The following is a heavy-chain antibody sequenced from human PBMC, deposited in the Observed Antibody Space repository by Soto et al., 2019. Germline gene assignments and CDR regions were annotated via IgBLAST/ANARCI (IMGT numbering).Heavy chain of an antibody. J-gene: IGHJ4*02. CDR2: IIPIFGTA. V-gene: IGHV1-69*12. CDR3: ARGLLGWEYPFDY. CDR1: GGTFSSYA. Sequence: QVQLVQSGAEVKKPGSSVKVSCKASGGTFSSYAISWVRQAPGQGLEWMGGIIPIFGTAHYAQKFQGRVTNTADEYTSTAYMELSSLRSEDTAVYYCARGLLGWEYPFDYWGQGTLVTVSS. D-gene: IGHD1-26*01.